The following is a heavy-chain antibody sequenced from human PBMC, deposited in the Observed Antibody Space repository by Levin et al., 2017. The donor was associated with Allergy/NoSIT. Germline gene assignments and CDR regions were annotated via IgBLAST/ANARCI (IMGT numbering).Heavy chain of an antibody. D-gene: IGHD3-22*01. Sequence: LSLTCAASGFTVSSNYMSWVRQAPGKGLEWVSVIYSGGSTYYADSVKGRFTISRDNSKNTLYLQMNSLRAEDTAVYYCARAPRGYYDSSGYYDYWGQGTLVTVSS. J-gene: IGHJ4*02. CDR2: IYSGGST. V-gene: IGHV3-66*01. CDR1: GFTVSSNY. CDR3: ARAPRGYYDSSGYYDY.